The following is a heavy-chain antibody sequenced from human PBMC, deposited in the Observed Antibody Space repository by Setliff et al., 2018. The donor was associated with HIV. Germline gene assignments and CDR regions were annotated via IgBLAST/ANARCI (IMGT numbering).Heavy chain of an antibody. D-gene: IGHD5-18*01. Sequence: PSETLSLTCTVSGDSTSSSSSYWGWIRQPPGKGLEWIGSIYYSGSTYYNPSLKSRVTISVDTSKNQFSLKLNSVTAADTAVYYCAREGKTALVTKYFDYWGHGKLVTVSS. J-gene: IGHJ4*01. CDR1: GDSTSSSSSY. CDR2: IYYSGST. CDR3: AREGKTALVTKYFDY. V-gene: IGHV4-39*07.